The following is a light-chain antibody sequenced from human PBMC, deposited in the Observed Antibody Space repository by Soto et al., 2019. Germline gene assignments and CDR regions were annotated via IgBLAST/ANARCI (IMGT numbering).Light chain of an antibody. Sequence: IVLTQSPGTLSLSPGETATLSCRASQAVDTKFLAWYQQKAGQAPRLVMFGASGRATGVPARFSGGVSGTDFSLTISRLEPEDFAVYYCQLYGISVPVTFAQGTRLEIK. CDR1: QAVDTKF. V-gene: IGKV3-20*01. CDR3: QLYGISVPVT. CDR2: GAS. J-gene: IGKJ5*01.